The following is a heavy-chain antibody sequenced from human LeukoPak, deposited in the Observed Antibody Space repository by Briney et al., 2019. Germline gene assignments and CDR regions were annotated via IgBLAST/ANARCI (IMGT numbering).Heavy chain of an antibody. CDR1: GFTFNTYN. D-gene: IGHD5-24*01. CDR2: ISGSDSST. V-gene: IGHV3-23*01. Sequence: GGSLRLSCAASGFTFNTYNMNWVRQAPGKGLEWVSTISGSDSSTYYADSVKGRFTISRDNSKNTLYLQMNSLRADDTAVYYCAKSGYNRFDYWGQGTLVTVSS. CDR3: AKSGYNRFDY. J-gene: IGHJ4*02.